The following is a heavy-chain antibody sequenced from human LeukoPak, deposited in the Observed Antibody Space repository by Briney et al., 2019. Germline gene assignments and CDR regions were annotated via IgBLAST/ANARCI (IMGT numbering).Heavy chain of an antibody. V-gene: IGHV3-9*01. CDR1: GGSIYSYY. J-gene: IGHJ3*01. CDR3: AKARLWAVAAPPSS. Sequence: LSLTCTVSGGSIYSYYWSWIRQPPGKGLEWVSGTSWHSNTIVYADSVKGRFTISRDSAKSSLYLQMNSLKTDDTALYYCAKARLWAVAAPPSSWGQGTMVTVSS. CDR2: TSWHSNTI. D-gene: IGHD6-19*01.